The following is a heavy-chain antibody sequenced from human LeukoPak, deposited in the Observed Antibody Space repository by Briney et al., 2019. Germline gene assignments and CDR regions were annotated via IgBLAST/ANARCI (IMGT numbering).Heavy chain of an antibody. CDR3: ARVGVVVPAAIGLDYYYYYMDV. CDR2: IYYSGST. CDR1: GVSISNKY. V-gene: IGHV4-59*01. J-gene: IGHJ6*03. D-gene: IGHD2-2*01. Sequence: SETLSLTCTVSGVSISNKYWSWIRQPPGKGLEWVGYIYYSGSTNYNPSLKSRVTILVDTSKNQFSLKLSSVTAADTAVYFCARVGVVVPAAIGLDYYYYYMDVWGKGTTVTISS.